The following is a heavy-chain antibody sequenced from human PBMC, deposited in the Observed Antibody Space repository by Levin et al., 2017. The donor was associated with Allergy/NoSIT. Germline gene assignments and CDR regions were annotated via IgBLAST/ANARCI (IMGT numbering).Heavy chain of an antibody. D-gene: IGHD3-3*01. V-gene: IGHV3-23*01. Sequence: GESLKISCAASGFTFSSYAMSWVRQAPGKGLEWVSAISGSGGSTYYADSVKGRFTISRDNSKNTLYLQMNSLRAEDTAVYYCAKGRLLEWLHYYYFDYWGQGTLVTVSS. CDR1: GFTFSSYA. J-gene: IGHJ4*02. CDR2: ISGSGGST. CDR3: AKGRLLEWLHYYYFDY.